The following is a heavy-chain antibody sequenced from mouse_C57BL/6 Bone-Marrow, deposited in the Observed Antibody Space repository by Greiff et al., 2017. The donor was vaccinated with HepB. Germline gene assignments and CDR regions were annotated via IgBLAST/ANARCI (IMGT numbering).Heavy chain of an antibody. V-gene: IGHV1-64*01. Sequence: VQLQQPGAELVKPGASVKLSCKASGYTFTSYWMNWVKQSPGQGLEWIGMIHPNSGSTNYNEKFKSKATLTVDKSSSTAYMQLSSLTSEDSAVYYCARITRFAYWGQGTLVTVSA. CDR3: ARITRFAY. CDR1: GYTFTSYW. CDR2: IHPNSGST. J-gene: IGHJ3*01. D-gene: IGHD1-1*01.